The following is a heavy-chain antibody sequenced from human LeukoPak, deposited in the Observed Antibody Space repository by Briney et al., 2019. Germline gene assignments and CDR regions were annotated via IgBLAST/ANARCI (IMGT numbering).Heavy chain of an antibody. CDR1: GFTFSSYG. CDR2: IWYDGSNK. J-gene: IGHJ4*02. CDR3: AEDRGVQLWLFAY. V-gene: IGHV3-33*06. D-gene: IGHD5-18*01. Sequence: PGGSLRLSCAASGFTFSSYGMHWVRQAPGKGLEWVAVIWYDGSNKYYADSVKGRFTISRDNSKNTLYLQMNSLRAEDTAVYYCAEDRGVQLWLFAYWGQGTLVTVSS.